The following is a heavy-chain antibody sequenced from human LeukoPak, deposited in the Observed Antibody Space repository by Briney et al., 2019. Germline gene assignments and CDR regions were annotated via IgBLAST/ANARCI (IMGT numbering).Heavy chain of an antibody. CDR3: ARVRRQQADDY. D-gene: IGHD6-13*01. CDR2: ISSSGSTI. V-gene: IGHV3-11*01. CDR1: GGSFSGYY. Sequence: LSLTCAVYGGSFSGYYWSWIRQAPGKGLEWVSYISSSGSTIYYADSVKGRFTISRDNAKNSLYLQMNSLRAEDTAVYYCARVRRQQADDYWGQGTLVTVSS. J-gene: IGHJ4*02.